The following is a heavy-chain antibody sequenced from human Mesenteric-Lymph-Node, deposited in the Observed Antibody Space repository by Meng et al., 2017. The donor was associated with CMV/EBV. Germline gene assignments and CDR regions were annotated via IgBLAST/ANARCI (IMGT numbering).Heavy chain of an antibody. Sequence: GGSLRLSCVASGFTFSSYAMSWVRQAPGKGLEWVSLIYSGGSNTYYADSVKGRFTTSRDDSKNTLYLQMNSLRAEDTAVYYCAKAHSSSWLPYFDYWGQGTLVTVSS. V-gene: IGHV3-23*03. J-gene: IGHJ4*02. CDR1: GFTFSSYA. CDR3: AKAHSSSWLPYFDY. D-gene: IGHD6-13*01. CDR2: IYSGGSNT.